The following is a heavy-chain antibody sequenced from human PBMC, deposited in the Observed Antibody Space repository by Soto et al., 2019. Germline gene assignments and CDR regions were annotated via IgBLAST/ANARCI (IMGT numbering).Heavy chain of an antibody. Sequence: SETLSLTCTVSGGSISSYYWSWIRQPPGNGLEWIGYIYYSGSTNYNPSLKSRVTISVDTSKNQFSLKLISVTAADTAVYYCARDSAYYYYGMDVWGQGTTVTVS. CDR3: ARDSAYYYYGMDV. CDR2: IYYSGST. CDR1: GGSISSYY. J-gene: IGHJ6*02. V-gene: IGHV4-59*01.